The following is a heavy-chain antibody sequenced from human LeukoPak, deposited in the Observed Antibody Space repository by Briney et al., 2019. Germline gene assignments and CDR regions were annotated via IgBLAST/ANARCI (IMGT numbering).Heavy chain of an antibody. D-gene: IGHD6-19*01. V-gene: IGHV3-74*01. Sequence: GGSLRLSCAASGFTFSSYWMHWVRQAPGKGLVWVSRINSDGSSTTYADSVKGRFTISRDNAKNTLYLQMNSLRAEDTAMYCCARVFSGWYFYFDSWGQGTLVTVSS. CDR1: GFTFSSYW. CDR2: INSDGSST. CDR3: ARVFSGWYFYFDS. J-gene: IGHJ4*02.